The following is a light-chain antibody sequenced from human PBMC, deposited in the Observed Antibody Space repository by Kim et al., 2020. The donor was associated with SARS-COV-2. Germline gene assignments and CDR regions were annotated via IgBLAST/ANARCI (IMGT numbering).Light chain of an antibody. V-gene: IGLV2-23*02. J-gene: IGLJ3*02. CDR2: EVS. CDR1: SSDVGSYNL. Sequence: GQSITISCPGTSSDVGSYNLVSWYQQHPGKAPKLMIYEVSKRPSGVSNRFSGSKSGNTASLTISGLQAEDEADYYCCSYAGSSTWVFGGGTKLTVL. CDR3: CSYAGSSTWV.